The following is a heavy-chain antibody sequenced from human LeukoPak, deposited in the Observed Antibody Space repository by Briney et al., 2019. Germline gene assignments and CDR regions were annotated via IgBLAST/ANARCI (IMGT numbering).Heavy chain of an antibody. D-gene: IGHD3-3*01. CDR1: GGSISSYY. CDR3: ARDMVWSGYHNWFDP. J-gene: IGHJ5*02. V-gene: IGHV4-59*01. CDR2: IYYSGST. Sequence: PSETLSLTCTVSGGSISSYYWSWTRQPPGKGLEWIGYIYYSGSTNYNPSLKSRVTISVDTSKNQFSLKLSSVTAADTAVYYCARDMVWSGYHNWFDPWGQGTLVTVSS.